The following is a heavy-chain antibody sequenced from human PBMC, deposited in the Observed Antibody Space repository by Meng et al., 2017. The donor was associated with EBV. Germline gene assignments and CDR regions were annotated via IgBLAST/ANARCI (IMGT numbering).Heavy chain of an antibody. CDR2: MNPTSGNT. CDR1: GYTFTSYD. Sequence: QGELVRCGGGGQKPGASGKVSCKASGYTFTSYDINWVRQATGQGLEWMGWMNPTSGNTGYAQKFQGRVTMTRNTSISTAYMELSSLRSEDTAVYYCARGPYYYDSSGYYYGEFDPWGQGTLVTVSS. CDR3: ARGPYYYDSSGYYYGEFDP. V-gene: IGHV1-8*01. D-gene: IGHD3-22*01. J-gene: IGHJ5*02.